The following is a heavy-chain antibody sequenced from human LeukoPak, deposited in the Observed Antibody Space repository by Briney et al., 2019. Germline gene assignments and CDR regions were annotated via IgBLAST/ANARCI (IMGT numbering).Heavy chain of an antibody. V-gene: IGHV4-34*01. CDR2: INHSGST. Sequence: SETLSLTCTVSGGSISSYYWSWIRQPPGKGLEWIGEINHSGSTNYNPSLKSRVTISVDTSKNQFSLKLSSVTAADTAVYYCARGGDCSGGSCWFDPWGQGTLVTVSS. D-gene: IGHD2-15*01. CDR1: GGSISSYY. CDR3: ARGGDCSGGSCWFDP. J-gene: IGHJ5*02.